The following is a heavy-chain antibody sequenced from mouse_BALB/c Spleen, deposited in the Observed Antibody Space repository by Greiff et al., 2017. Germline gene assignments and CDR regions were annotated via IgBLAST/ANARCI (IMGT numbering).Heavy chain of an antibody. V-gene: IGHV5-6-3*01. Sequence: DVQLVESGGGLVQPGGSLKLSCAASGFTFSSYGMSWVRQTPDKRLELVATINSNGGSTYYPDSVKGRFTISRDNAKNTLYLQMSSLKSEDTAMYYCARYYDGYYVLYAMDYWGQGTSVTVSS. CDR2: INSNGGST. CDR3: ARYYDGYYVLYAMDY. CDR1: GFTFSSYG. D-gene: IGHD2-3*01. J-gene: IGHJ4*01.